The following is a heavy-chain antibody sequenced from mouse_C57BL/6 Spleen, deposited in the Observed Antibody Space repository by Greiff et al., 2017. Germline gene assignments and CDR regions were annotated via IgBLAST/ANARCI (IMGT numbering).Heavy chain of an antibody. Sequence: VQLQQSGAELVKPGASVKLSCKASGYTFTSYWMHWVKQRPGQGLEWIGMIHPNSGSTNYNEKIKSKATLTVDKSSSPAYMQLSSMTSEDSAVYYAGGVYNSAWFAYWGQGTLVTVSA. V-gene: IGHV1-64*01. J-gene: IGHJ3*01. CDR3: GGVYNSAWFAY. CDR1: GYTFTSYW. CDR2: IHPNSGST. D-gene: IGHD1-3*01.